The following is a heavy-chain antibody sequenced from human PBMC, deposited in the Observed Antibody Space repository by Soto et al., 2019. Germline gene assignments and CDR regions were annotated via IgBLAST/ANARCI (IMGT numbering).Heavy chain of an antibody. CDR3: ARDGSSPARYYYYGMDV. CDR1: GGTFSSYA. V-gene: IGHV1-69*01. D-gene: IGHD6-6*01. CDR2: IIPIFGTA. J-gene: IGHJ6*02. Sequence: QVQLVQSGAEVKKPGSSVKVSCKASGGTFSSYAISWVRQAPGQGLEWMGGIIPIFGTANYAQKFQGRVTITADESRSTAYMELSSLRSEDTAVYYCARDGSSPARYYYYGMDVWGQGTTVTVSS.